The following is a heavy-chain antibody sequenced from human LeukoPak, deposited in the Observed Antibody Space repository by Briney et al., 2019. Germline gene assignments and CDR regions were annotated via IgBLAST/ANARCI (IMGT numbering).Heavy chain of an antibody. CDR2: FYHSGST. D-gene: IGHD4-23*01. Sequence: SETLSLTCTVSGYSISSISRTYYWGWVRQSPGKGLEWIGSFYHSGSTYYNPSLQSRVTISIDTSKNRFSLKLSSVTAADTAVYYCAKLRVQNYGGNWGFDYWGQGTLVTVSS. CDR3: AKLRVQNYGGNWGFDY. V-gene: IGHV4-38-2*02. J-gene: IGHJ4*02. CDR1: GYSISSISRTYY.